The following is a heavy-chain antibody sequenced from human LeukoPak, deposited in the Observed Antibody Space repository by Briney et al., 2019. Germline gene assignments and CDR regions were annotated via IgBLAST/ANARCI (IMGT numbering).Heavy chain of an antibody. V-gene: IGHV3-7*01. CDR1: GFTFSSYW. CDR2: IKAAGGEK. Sequence: GGSLRLSCAASGFTFSSYWMSWVRQAPGKGLEWVANIKAAGGEKHYVGSVKGRFTISRDNARNSVYLQMNSLRAEDTAVYYCARECKHCGSYPPDYWGQGTLVTVSS. J-gene: IGHJ4*02. D-gene: IGHD3-16*01. CDR3: ARECKHCGSYPPDY.